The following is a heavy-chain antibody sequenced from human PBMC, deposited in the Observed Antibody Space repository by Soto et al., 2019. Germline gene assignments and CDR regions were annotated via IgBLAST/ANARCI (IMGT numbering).Heavy chain of an antibody. D-gene: IGHD6-13*01. V-gene: IGHV3-9*01. Sequence: GGSLRLSCAASGFTFDDYAVHWVRQAPGKGLEWVSGISWNSGSIGYADSVKGRFTISRDNAKNSLYLQMNSLRAEDTALYYCAKDKGRAAAGIFAYWGQGTLVTVPS. CDR1: GFTFDDYA. CDR3: AKDKGRAAAGIFAY. CDR2: ISWNSGSI. J-gene: IGHJ4*02.